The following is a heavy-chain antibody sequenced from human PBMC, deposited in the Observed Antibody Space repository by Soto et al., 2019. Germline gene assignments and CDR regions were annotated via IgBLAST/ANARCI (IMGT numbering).Heavy chain of an antibody. CDR3: VRGGGGGLFDP. CDR1: GFTFGDSY. D-gene: IGHD2-15*01. V-gene: IGHV3-11*06. Sequence: GGSLRLSCAGSGFTFGDSYMSWIRQAPGKGLEWLSYISPGSRYPAYADSVKGRFTISRDYATRSLYLQMMSLTAEDTAIYYCVRGGGGGLFDPWGQGTMVTVSS. CDR2: ISPGSRYP. J-gene: IGHJ5*02.